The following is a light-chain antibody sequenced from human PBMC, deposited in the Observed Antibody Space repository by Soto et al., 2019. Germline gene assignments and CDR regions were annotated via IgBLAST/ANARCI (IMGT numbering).Light chain of an antibody. CDR2: GAL. CDR1: QSVSSSY. Sequence: EIVLTQSPGTLSVSPGERATLSCRASQSVSSSYLAWYQQKPGQAPRLLIYGALSRATGIPDRFSGSGSGTDFTLTISRLEPEDFAVYYCQHFGNSLWTFGQGTKVEIK. CDR3: QHFGNSLWT. J-gene: IGKJ1*01. V-gene: IGKV3-20*01.